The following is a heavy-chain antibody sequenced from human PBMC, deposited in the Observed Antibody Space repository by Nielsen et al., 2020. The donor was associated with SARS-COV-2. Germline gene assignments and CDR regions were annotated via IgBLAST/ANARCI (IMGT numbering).Heavy chain of an antibody. J-gene: IGHJ6*03. CDR2: IKPSDGNA. Sequence: ASVKVSCKASGYSFTSHYIVWVRRAPGQGPEWLGIIKPSDGNAKYAQKLQGRVTLTSDTSTTTIYMEVSDLTSEDTAVYYCARSSEVRNRYCSSGVCRGIFYHMDVWGRGTTVTVSS. CDR3: ARSSEVRNRYCSSGVCRGIFYHMDV. V-gene: IGHV1-46*04. CDR1: GYSFTSHY. D-gene: IGHD2-8*01.